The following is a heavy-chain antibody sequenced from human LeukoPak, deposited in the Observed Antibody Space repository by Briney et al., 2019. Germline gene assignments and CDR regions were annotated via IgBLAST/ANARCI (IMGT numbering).Heavy chain of an antibody. CDR2: MNPNSGGT. V-gene: IGHV1-2*02. Sequence: ASVKVSCKASGYTFTGYYMHWVRQAPGQGLEWMGWMNPNSGGTNYAQKFQGRVTMTRDTSISTAYMDLSRLRSDDTAVYYCARDHRVWGSYRLDYWGQGTLVTVSS. CDR1: GYTFTGYY. J-gene: IGHJ4*02. D-gene: IGHD3-16*02. CDR3: ARDHRVWGSYRLDY.